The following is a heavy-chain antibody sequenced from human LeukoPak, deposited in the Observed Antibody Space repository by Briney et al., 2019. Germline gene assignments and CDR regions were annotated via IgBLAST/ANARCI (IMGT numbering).Heavy chain of an antibody. CDR2: IYHSGST. Sequence: SETLSLTCTVSGYSISSGYYWGWIRQPPGKGLEWIGSIYHSGSTYYNPSLKSRVTISVDTSKNQFSLKLSSVTAADTAVYYCARGLGGAAAGNYYYYYMDVWGKGTTVTISS. CDR3: ARGLGGAAAGNYYYYYMDV. V-gene: IGHV4-38-2*02. CDR1: GYSISSGYY. D-gene: IGHD6-13*01. J-gene: IGHJ6*03.